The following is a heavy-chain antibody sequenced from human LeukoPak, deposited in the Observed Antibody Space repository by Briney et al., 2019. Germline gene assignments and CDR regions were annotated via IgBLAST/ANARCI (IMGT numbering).Heavy chain of an antibody. CDR3: ARNYYDSSGYYYSAEYFQH. J-gene: IGHJ1*01. Sequence: EASVKVSCKASGYTFTSYYMHWVRQAPGQGLEWMGIINPSGGSTSYAQKLQGRVTMTTDTSTSTAYMELRSLRSDDTAVYYCARNYYDSSGYYYSAEYFQHWGQGTLVTVSS. D-gene: IGHD3-22*01. V-gene: IGHV1-46*01. CDR2: INPSGGST. CDR1: GYTFTSYY.